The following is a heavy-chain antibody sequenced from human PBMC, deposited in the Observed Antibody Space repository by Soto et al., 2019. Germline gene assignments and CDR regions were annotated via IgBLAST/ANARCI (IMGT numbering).Heavy chain of an antibody. Sequence: QVQLQESGPGLVKPSETLSLTCTVSGGSISSYYWSWIRQPPGKGLEWIGYIYYSGSTNYNPSLKSRVTISVDTSKNQFSLELSSVTAADTAVYYCARADYYGSGSYYSDAYYYYMDVWGKGTTVTVSS. D-gene: IGHD3-10*01. CDR2: IYYSGST. CDR1: GGSISSYY. V-gene: IGHV4-59*01. CDR3: ARADYYGSGSYYSDAYYYYMDV. J-gene: IGHJ6*03.